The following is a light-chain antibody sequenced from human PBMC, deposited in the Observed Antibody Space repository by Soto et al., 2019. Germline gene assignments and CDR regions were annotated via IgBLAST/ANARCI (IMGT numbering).Light chain of an antibody. Sequence: EIAMTQSPATLSVSPGERATLSCRASQSVSSNLAWYQQKPGQAPRLLIYGASTRATGIPARFSGSGSGTEFTLTISSLQSEDFAVYYCQQYNNFPLTFGGGTKVEIK. V-gene: IGKV3-15*01. J-gene: IGKJ4*01. CDR3: QQYNNFPLT. CDR2: GAS. CDR1: QSVSSN.